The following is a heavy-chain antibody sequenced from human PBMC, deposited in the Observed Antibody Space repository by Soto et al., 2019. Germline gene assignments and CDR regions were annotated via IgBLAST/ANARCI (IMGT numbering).Heavy chain of an antibody. V-gene: IGHV1-18*01. CDR3: ARGPHLTRFLEWLLYTPPPWYYYYGMDV. CDR1: GYTFTSYG. Sequence: GASVKVSCKASGYTFTSYGISWVRQAPGQGLEWMGWISAYNGNTNYAQKLQGRVTMTTDTSTSTAYMELRSLRSDDTAVYYCARGPHLTRFLEWLLYTPPPWYYYYGMDVWGQGTTVTVSS. CDR2: ISAYNGNT. D-gene: IGHD3-3*01. J-gene: IGHJ6*02.